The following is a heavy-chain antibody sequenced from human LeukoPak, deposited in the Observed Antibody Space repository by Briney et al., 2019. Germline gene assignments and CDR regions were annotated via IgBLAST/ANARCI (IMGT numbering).Heavy chain of an antibody. CDR1: GFTFSSYS. CDR2: ISSSSSYI. V-gene: IGHV3-21*01. D-gene: IGHD2-2*01. Sequence: PGGPLRLSCAASGFTFSSYSMNWVRQAPGKGLEWVSSISSSSSYIYYADSVKGRFTISRDNAKNSLYLQMNSLRAEDTAVYYCARGGFYCGSTSCSSGNFDYWGQGTLVTVSS. J-gene: IGHJ4*02. CDR3: ARGGFYCGSTSCSSGNFDY.